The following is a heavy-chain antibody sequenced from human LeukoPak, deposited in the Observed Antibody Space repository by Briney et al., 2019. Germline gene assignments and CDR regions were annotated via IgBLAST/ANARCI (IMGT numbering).Heavy chain of an antibody. Sequence: GESLKISCKGSGYTFTNYWIGWVRQMPGKGLEWMGMINPGDSDTRYSPSSQGQATISGDKSINTAYLQWSSLKASDTAMYYCTRLANTAFDFWGQGTLVTVSS. CDR2: INPGDSDT. J-gene: IGHJ4*02. CDR1: GYTFTNYW. V-gene: IGHV5-51*01. CDR3: TRLANTAFDF. D-gene: IGHD4/OR15-4a*01.